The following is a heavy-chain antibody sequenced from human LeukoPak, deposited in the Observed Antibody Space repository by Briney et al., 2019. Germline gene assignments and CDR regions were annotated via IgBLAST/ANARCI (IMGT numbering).Heavy chain of an antibody. CDR2: INLIFGTA. Sequence: SSVTLSFSAAGSGFTRYTISVERHAPGQGLGWVGGINLIFGTANYAQKYQGRVTITTDESTSTAYMEMSSLRSKDTAVYYCASSRRSRSGSYSTTANWFDRWGQRTLVTVSS. J-gene: IGHJ5*02. V-gene: IGHV1-69*05. D-gene: IGHD1-26*01. CDR3: ASSRRSRSGSYSTTANWFDR. CDR1: GSGFTRYT.